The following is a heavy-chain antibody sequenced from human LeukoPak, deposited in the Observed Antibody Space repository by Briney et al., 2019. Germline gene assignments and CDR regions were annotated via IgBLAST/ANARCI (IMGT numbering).Heavy chain of an antibody. CDR1: GFSFSSYW. V-gene: IGHV3-7*02. CDR3: ARHNPYSSGWYCFDD. CDR2: IKQDGNEK. D-gene: IGHD6-13*01. Sequence: GGSLRLSCAASGFSFSSYWMSWVRQAPGKGLEWVANIKQDGNEKYYVDSVKGRFTISRGNAKNSLYLQMNSLRAEDTAVYYCARHNPYSSGWYCFDDWGQGTLVTVSS. J-gene: IGHJ4*02.